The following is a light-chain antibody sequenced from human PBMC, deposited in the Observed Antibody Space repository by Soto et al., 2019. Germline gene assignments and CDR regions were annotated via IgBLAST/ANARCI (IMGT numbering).Light chain of an antibody. J-gene: IGLJ2*01. CDR1: SSDVGGYNY. CDR2: DVS. V-gene: IGLV2-14*01. CDR3: SSYTSSPVV. Sequence: QSVLTQPASVSGSPGQSITISCTGTSSDVGGYNYVSWYQQHPGKAPKLMIYDVSNRPSGVSNRFSGSKSGNTASLTISGLQAEDEADYYCSSYTSSPVVFGGGTQLNVL.